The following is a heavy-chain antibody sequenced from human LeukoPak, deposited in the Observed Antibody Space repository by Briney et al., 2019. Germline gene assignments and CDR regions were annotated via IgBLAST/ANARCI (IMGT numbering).Heavy chain of an antibody. V-gene: IGHV4-31*03. CDR2: IYYSGST. Sequence: SETLSLTCTVSGGSIGSGGYYWSWIRQHPGKGLEWIGYIYYSGSTYYNPSLKSRVTISVDTSKNQFSLKLSSVTAADTAVYYCASLSSSYYYDSSGYYLDYWGQGTLVTVSS. D-gene: IGHD3-22*01. CDR1: GGSIGSGGYY. J-gene: IGHJ4*02. CDR3: ASLSSSYYYDSSGYYLDY.